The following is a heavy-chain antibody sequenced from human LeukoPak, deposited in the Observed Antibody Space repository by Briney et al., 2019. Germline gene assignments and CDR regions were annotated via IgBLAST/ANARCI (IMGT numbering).Heavy chain of an antibody. J-gene: IGHJ4*02. CDR2: IYYSGST. V-gene: IGHV4-39*01. CDR1: GGPLSNSSYY. CDR3: AILGELLSIFDY. D-gene: IGHD1-26*01. Sequence: SETLSLTCTVSGGPLSNSSYYWGWLRQPPGKGLEWVGSIYYSGSTYYNPCLKTRVTISVPTTKNQFSLTLRSVSATDTSVYYCAILGELLSIFDYWGQGTLVTVSS.